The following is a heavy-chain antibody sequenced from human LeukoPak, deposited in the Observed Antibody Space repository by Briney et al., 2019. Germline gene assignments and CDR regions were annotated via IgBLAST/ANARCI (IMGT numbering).Heavy chain of an antibody. D-gene: IGHD3-22*01. Sequence: GGSLRLSCAASGFTFDDYAMHWVRQAPGKGLEWVPGISWNSGSIGYADSVKGRFTISRDNAKNSLYLQMNSLRAEDTALYYCAKGLTYYYDSSGYYFDYWGQGTLVTVSS. J-gene: IGHJ4*02. V-gene: IGHV3-9*01. CDR3: AKGLTYYYDSSGYYFDY. CDR1: GFTFDDYA. CDR2: ISWNSGSI.